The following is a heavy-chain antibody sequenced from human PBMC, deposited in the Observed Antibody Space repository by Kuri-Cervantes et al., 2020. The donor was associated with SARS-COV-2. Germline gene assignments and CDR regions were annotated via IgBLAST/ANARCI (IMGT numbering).Heavy chain of an antibody. CDR2: IYYSGST. V-gene: IGHV4-59*08. Sequence: SETLSLTCTVSGGSISSYYWSWIRQPPGKGLEWMGYIYYSGSTKYNPSLKSRVTMSVDTSKSQFSLELSTVAAADTAVYYCASHGVSGSSPDYWGQGTLVTVSA. CDR3: ASHGVSGSSPDY. J-gene: IGHJ4*02. CDR1: GGSISSYY. D-gene: IGHD6-6*01.